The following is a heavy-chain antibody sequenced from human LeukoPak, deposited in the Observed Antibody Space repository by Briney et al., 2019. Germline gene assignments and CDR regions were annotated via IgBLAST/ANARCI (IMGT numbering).Heavy chain of an antibody. D-gene: IGHD2-15*01. CDR2: INPNSGGT. J-gene: IGHJ4*02. CDR1: GYTFTVYY. CDR3: ARVRRDCSGGSCYSRYFDY. V-gene: IGHV1-2*02. Sequence: ASVKLSCKASGYTFTVYYMHWVRHAPGQGRGRRGWINPNSGGTNYAQKFQGRVTMARDTSISTAYMELSRLRSDDTAVYYCARVRRDCSGGSCYSRYFDYWGQGTLVTVSS.